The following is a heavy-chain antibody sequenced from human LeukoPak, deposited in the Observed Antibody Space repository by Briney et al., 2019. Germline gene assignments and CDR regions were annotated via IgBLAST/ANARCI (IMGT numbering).Heavy chain of an antibody. D-gene: IGHD3-22*01. CDR3: ARSDSSGYGFAY. CDR1: GGSISSYY. CDR2: IYTSGST. J-gene: IGHJ4*02. V-gene: IGHV4-4*09. Sequence: PSETLSLTCTVSGGSISSYYWSWIRQPPGKGLEWIGYIYTSGSTNYNPSLKSRVTISVDTSKNQFSLKLSSVTAADTAVYYCARSDSSGYGFAYWGQGTLVTVSS.